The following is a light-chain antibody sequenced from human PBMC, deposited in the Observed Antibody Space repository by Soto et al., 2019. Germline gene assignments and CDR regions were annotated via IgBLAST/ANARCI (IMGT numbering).Light chain of an antibody. V-gene: IGKV3-15*01. CDR1: QSVSSN. CDR3: QQYNNWPPWT. Sequence: EIVMTQFPATLSVSPGERATLSCRASQSVSSNLAWYQQKPGQAPMLLIYGAYTRATGIPARFSGSGSGTEFTLTISSLQSEDFAVYYCQQYNNWPPWTFGQGTKVEIK. CDR2: GAY. J-gene: IGKJ1*01.